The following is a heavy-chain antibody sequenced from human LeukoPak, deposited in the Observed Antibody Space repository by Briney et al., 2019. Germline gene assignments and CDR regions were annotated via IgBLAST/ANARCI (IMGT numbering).Heavy chain of an antibody. CDR2: IYTSGST. V-gene: IGHV4-4*09. CDR3: ARQKCTSTSCLTKNAFDI. CDR1: GSISGYY. Sequence: PSETLSLTCTVSGSISGYYWSWIRQPPGKGLEWIGYIYTSGSTNYNPYLKSRVTISVDTSKNQFSLDLSSMTAADTAVYYCARQKCTSTSCLTKNAFDIWGQGTMVTVSS. D-gene: IGHD2-2*01. J-gene: IGHJ3*02.